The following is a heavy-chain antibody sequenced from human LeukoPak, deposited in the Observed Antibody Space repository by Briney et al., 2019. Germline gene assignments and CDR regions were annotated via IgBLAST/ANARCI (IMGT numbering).Heavy chain of an antibody. CDR3: ASLPRYDSSGYYYEDYFDY. Sequence: GGSLRLSCAASGFTFSSYEMNWVRQAPGKGREGVSYISSRGSTIYYADSVKGRFTISRDNAKNSLYLQMNSLRAEDTAVYYCASLPRYDSSGYYYEDYFDYWGQGTLVTVSS. V-gene: IGHV3-48*03. CDR2: ISSRGSTI. D-gene: IGHD3-22*01. J-gene: IGHJ4*02. CDR1: GFTFSSYE.